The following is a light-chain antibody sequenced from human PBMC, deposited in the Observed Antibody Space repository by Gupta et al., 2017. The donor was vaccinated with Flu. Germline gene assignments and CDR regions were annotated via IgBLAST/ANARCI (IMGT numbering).Light chain of an antibody. CDR2: ESS. CDR3: KKCTPPWT. Sequence: SSQSLVYSDGNSYLHWFQQRPGQSQRRIIYESSTRDPGGPDRFSGSGSGTDFTLKISSVEDEDVGVYYYKKCTPPWTFGQGTKLEIK. J-gene: IGKJ2*02. CDR1: QSLVYSDGNSY. V-gene: IGKV2-30*01.